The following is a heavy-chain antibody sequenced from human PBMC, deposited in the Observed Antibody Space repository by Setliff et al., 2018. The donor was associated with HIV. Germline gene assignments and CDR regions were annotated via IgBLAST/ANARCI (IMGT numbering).Heavy chain of an antibody. D-gene: IGHD1-26*01. Sequence: GSLRLSCAASGFTFSTYSMVWIRQAPGKGLEWVSGIGGAYDGNTYHADSVKGRFTIFRENSKNILYLQMSNLRAEDTALYYCAKVMITTTWAFDFWGQGTPVTVSS. CDR2: IGGAYDGNT. V-gene: IGHV3-23*01. CDR3: AKVMITTTWAFDF. J-gene: IGHJ4*02. CDR1: GFTFSTYS.